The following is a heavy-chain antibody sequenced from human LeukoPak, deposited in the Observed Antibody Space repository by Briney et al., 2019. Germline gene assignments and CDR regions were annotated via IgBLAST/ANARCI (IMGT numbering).Heavy chain of an antibody. D-gene: IGHD2-15*01. J-gene: IGHJ6*03. V-gene: IGHV4-59*01. Sequence: TETLPLTFTGSLGFISTYYWSWIRQPPGKGLELVGYFYYSGSTTYNPSLKSRVTISVDTSKNQLPLMLGTVTAANTAVHYCARDKLHCSDSSCCSDYYCYYMDVWGKGTTVAVSS. CDR2: FYYSGST. CDR1: LGFISTYY. CDR3: ARDKLHCSDSSCCSDYYCYYMDV.